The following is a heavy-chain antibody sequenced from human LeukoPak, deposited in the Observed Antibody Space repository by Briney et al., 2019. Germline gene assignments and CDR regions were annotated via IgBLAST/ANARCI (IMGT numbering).Heavy chain of an antibody. CDR2: INHSGST. V-gene: IGHV4-34*01. J-gene: IGHJ4*02. D-gene: IGHD2-15*01. CDR1: GGSFSGYY. Sequence: SETLSLTCAVYGGSFSGYYWSWICQPPGKGLEWIGEINHSGSTNYNPSLKSRVTISVDTSKNQFSLKLSSVTAADTAVYYCATHPPKVCTGGSCTDYWGQGTLVTVSS. CDR3: ATHPPKVCTGGSCTDY.